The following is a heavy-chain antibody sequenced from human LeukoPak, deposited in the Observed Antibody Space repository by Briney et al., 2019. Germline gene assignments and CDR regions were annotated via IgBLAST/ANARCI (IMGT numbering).Heavy chain of an antibody. CDR3: TIDRGDNDAFDI. D-gene: IGHD4-17*01. Sequence: GGSLRLSCAASGFTFSNAWMSWVRQAPGKGLEWVGRIKSKTDGGTTDYAAPVKGRFTISRDDSKNTLYLQMNSLKTEDTAVYYCTIDRGDNDAFDIWGQGTMVTVSS. J-gene: IGHJ3*02. V-gene: IGHV3-15*01. CDR2: IKSKTDGGTT. CDR1: GFTFSNAW.